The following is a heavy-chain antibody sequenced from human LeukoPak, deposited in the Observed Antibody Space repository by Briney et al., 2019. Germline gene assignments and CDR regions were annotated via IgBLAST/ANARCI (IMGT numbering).Heavy chain of an antibody. CDR1: GFTFSSHA. CDR3: AKDRVQPPSPPNYYGSGSPPYYFDY. Sequence: GGSLRLSCAAFGFTFSSHAMSWVRQAPGKGQEWVSAISGSGGSTYYADSVKGRFTISRDNSKNTLYLQMNSLRAEDTAVYYCAKDRVQPPSPPNYYGSGSPPYYFDYWGQGTLVTVSA. J-gene: IGHJ4*02. V-gene: IGHV3-23*01. CDR2: ISGSGGST. D-gene: IGHD3-10*01.